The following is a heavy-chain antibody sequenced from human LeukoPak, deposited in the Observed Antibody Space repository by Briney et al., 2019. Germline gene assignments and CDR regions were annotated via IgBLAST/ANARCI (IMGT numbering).Heavy chain of an antibody. D-gene: IGHD1-26*01. Sequence: PSETLSLTCTVSGDSISSGDYYWSWIRQPAGKGLEWIGRISSSGSTNYNPSLKSRVTISVDTSKNQFSLKLSSVTAADTAVYYCARDSDVGGYYMDVWGKGTTVTVSS. CDR1: GDSISSGDYY. V-gene: IGHV4-61*02. CDR3: ARDSDVGGYYMDV. CDR2: ISSSGST. J-gene: IGHJ6*03.